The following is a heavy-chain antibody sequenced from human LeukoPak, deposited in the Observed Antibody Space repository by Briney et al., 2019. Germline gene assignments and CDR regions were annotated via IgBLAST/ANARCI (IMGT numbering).Heavy chain of an antibody. D-gene: IGHD1-26*01. CDR1: GGSIRSYY. CDR3: ARHVARYSGSYYRSYYYYGIDV. Sequence: LALTLTVSGGSIRSYYWSWVRAPPGKGQGRVGYIYYSGSTNYNPSLKRRGTISVDTSKKQVSLELSDLTAGDTAVYYCARHVARYSGSYYRSYYYYGIDVWGHGTTVTVSS. CDR2: IYYSGST. V-gene: IGHV4-59*08. J-gene: IGHJ6*02.